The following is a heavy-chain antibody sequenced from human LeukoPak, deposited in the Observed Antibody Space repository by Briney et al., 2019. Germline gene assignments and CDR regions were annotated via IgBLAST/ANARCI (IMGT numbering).Heavy chain of an antibody. J-gene: IGHJ4*02. D-gene: IGHD3-10*01. V-gene: IGHV3-21*06. Sequence: DSIQGRFTISRDNAENSLYLQMNSLRAEDTAVYYCARESSVVRGVITDFDYWGQGTLVTVSS. CDR3: ARESSVVRGVITDFDY.